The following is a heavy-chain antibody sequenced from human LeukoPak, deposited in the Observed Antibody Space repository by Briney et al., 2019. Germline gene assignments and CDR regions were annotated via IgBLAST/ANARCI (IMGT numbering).Heavy chain of an antibody. CDR1: GFTFSRYA. J-gene: IGHJ4*02. CDR2: ISGSGGST. Sequence: GSLRLSCAASGFTFSRYAMSWVRQAPGKGLEWVSVISGSGGSTYYVDSVKGRFIISRDNSKNTLYLQMNSLRAEDTAVYYCAKSHLSDDYVWGGYRPDYWGQGTLVTVSS. D-gene: IGHD3-16*02. V-gene: IGHV3-23*01. CDR3: AKSHLSDDYVWGGYRPDY.